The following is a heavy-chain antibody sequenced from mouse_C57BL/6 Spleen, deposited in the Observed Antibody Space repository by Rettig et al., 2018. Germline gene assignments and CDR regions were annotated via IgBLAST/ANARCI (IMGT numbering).Heavy chain of an antibody. V-gene: IGHV4-1*01. CDR2: INPDSRTI. J-gene: IGHJ2*01. Sequence: EVKLLQSGGGLVQPGGSLKLSCAASGIDFSRYWMSWVRRAPGKGLEWIGEINPDSRTINYAPSLKDKFIISRDKAKNTLYLQMSKVRSEDTALYYCAKLGYYGYLDFWGQGTTLTVSS. CDR3: AKLGYYGYLDF. D-gene: IGHD2-1*01. CDR1: GIDFSRYW.